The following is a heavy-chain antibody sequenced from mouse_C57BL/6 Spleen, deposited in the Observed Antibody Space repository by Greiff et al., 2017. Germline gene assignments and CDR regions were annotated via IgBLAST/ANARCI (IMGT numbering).Heavy chain of an antibody. J-gene: IGHJ4*01. Sequence: QVQLKESGAELVRPGASVTLSCKASGYTFTDYEMHWVKQTPVHGLEWIGAIDPETGGTAYNQKFKGKDILTADKSSSTAYMELRSLTSEDSAVYCCTGVDYWGQGTSVTVSS. CDR2: IDPETGGT. V-gene: IGHV1-15*01. CDR1: GYTFTDYE. CDR3: TGVDY.